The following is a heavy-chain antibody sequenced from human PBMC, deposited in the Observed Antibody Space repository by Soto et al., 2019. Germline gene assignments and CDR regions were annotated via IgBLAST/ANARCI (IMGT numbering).Heavy chain of an antibody. J-gene: IGHJ3*02. Sequence: QITLKESGPALVKPTQTLTLTCTFSGFSLSTSGVGVGWLRQPPGKALEWLALIYWDDDKRYSPSVKSGLTITKDTSKNQVVLTMTNLDPVDTATYYCAHRGDSGSSRAFHIWGQGTMVTVSS. CDR2: IYWDDDK. CDR3: AHRGDSGSSRAFHI. V-gene: IGHV2-5*02. D-gene: IGHD6-25*01. CDR1: GFSLSTSGVG.